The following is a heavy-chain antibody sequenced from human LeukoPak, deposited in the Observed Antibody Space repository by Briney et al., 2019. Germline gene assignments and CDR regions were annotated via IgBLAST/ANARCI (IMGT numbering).Heavy chain of an antibody. CDR3: ARYCSGGSCYSHYFDY. CDR2: IYYSGST. Sequence: SETLSLTCTVSGGSISSSSYYWGWIRQPPGKGLEWIGSIYYSGSTYYNPSLKSRVTISVDTSKNQFSLKLSSVTAAGTAVYYCARYCSGGSCYSHYFDYWGQGTLVTVSS. J-gene: IGHJ4*02. CDR1: GGSISSSSYY. V-gene: IGHV4-39*01. D-gene: IGHD2-15*01.